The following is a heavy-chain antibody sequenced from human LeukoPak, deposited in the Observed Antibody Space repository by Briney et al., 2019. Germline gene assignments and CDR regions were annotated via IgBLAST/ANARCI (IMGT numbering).Heavy chain of an antibody. CDR1: GGSISSYY. J-gene: IGHJ3*02. V-gene: IGHV4-4*07. CDR3: ATGDYCSSTSCAANDAFDI. CDR2: IYTSGST. Sequence: SETLSVTCTVSGGSISSYYWSWIRQPAGKGLEWIGRIYTSGSTNYNPSLKSRVTMSVDTSKNQFSLKLSSVTAADTAVYYCATGDYCSSTSCAANDAFDIWGQGTMVTVSS. D-gene: IGHD2-2*01.